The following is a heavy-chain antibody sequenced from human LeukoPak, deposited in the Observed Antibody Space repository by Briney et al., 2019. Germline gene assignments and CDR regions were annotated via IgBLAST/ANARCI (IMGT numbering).Heavy chain of an antibody. V-gene: IGHV5-51*01. CDR2: VYPGDSNT. CDR3: ARHRWGYEYGDSSPFDY. CDR1: GYSFISYW. D-gene: IGHD4-17*01. J-gene: IGHJ4*02. Sequence: GESLKISCKGSGYSFISYWIGWVRQMPGKGLEWMGIVYPGDSNTRYSPSFQGQVIISADKSISTAYLQWSSLKASDTAIYSCARHRWGYEYGDSSPFDYWGQGTLVTVSS.